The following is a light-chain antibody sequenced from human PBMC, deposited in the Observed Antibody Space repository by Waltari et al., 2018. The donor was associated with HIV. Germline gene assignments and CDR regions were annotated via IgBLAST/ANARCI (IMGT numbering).Light chain of an antibody. J-gene: IGKJ2*01. CDR2: LAS. CDR1: ESLLYTNRYNY. CDR3: MQVVQTPPT. Sequence: DIVMTQSHLSLPVSPGEPASISCVSDESLLYTNRYNYLDLFVQRPGRSPQLLVYLASNRASGVPGRCRVTGSGRNFTLTISRVKTEDVGVYFCMQVVQTPPTFGQGTTLEIK. V-gene: IGKV2-28*01.